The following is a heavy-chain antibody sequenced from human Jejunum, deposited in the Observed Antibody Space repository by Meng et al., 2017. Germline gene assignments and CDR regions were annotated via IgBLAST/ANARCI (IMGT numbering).Heavy chain of an antibody. CDR2: IYDSGST. J-gene: IGHJ4*02. V-gene: IGHV4-39*07. D-gene: IGHD2-2*01. CDR1: GGSISSSSSY. CDR3: ARGELLWDY. Sequence: QLQESGPGLVKPSETLSLICTVSGGSISSSSSYWGWIRQPPGKGLEWIGSIYDSGSTYYNPSLKSRVTISVDTSKNQFSLKLSSVTAADTAVYFCARGELLWDYWGQGTLVTVSS.